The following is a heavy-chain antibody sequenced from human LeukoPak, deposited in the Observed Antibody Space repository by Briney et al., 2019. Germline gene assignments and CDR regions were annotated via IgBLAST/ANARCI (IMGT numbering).Heavy chain of an antibody. D-gene: IGHD1-14*01. Sequence: PSETLSLTCTVSGGSISDSYWSWIRQPPGKGLEWIGYIHYSGSTNYNPSLKSRGTTSVDTSKSQLSLKLSSVTVADTAVYYCARADRASDYWGQGTLVTVSS. CDR2: IHYSGST. V-gene: IGHV4-59*01. J-gene: IGHJ4*02. CDR1: GGSISDSY. CDR3: ARADRASDY.